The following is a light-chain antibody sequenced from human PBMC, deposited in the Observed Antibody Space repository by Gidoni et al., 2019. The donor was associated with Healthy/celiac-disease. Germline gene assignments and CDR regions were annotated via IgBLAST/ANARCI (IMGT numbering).Light chain of an antibody. V-gene: IGKV3-15*01. CDR3: QQYNNWPPFT. Sequence: EIVMTRSPATLSVSPGERATLSCRASQSVSSNLAWYQQKPGQAPRLLIYGASTRATGIPARFSGSGSGTEFTLTNSSLQSEDFAVYYCQQYNNWPPFTFGPGTKVDIK. CDR1: QSVSSN. J-gene: IGKJ3*01. CDR2: GAS.